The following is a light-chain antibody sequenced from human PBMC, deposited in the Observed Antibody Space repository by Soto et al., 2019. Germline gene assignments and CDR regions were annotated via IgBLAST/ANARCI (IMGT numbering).Light chain of an antibody. J-gene: IGKJ5*01. CDR1: QSISSW. V-gene: IGKV1-5*03. Sequence: DIQMTQSPSTLSASVGDRVTITCRASQSISSWLAWYQQKPGKAPKLLIYKASSLESGVPSRFSGNGSGTEFTLTISSLQPDDFATYYCQQYNSYITFGQGTRLEIK. CDR3: QQYNSYIT. CDR2: KAS.